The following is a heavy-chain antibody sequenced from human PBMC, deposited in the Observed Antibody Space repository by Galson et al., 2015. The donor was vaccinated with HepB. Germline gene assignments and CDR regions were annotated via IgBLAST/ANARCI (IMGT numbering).Heavy chain of an antibody. J-gene: IGHJ4*02. V-gene: IGHV3-48*02. CDR2: ISSSSSTI. CDR1: GFTFSSYS. Sequence: ALRLSCAASGFTFSSYSMNWVRQAPGKGLEWVSYISSSSSTIYYADSVKGRFTISRDNAKNSLYLQVNSLRDEDTAVYYCARRDSSSWPASFDYWGQGTLVTVSS. D-gene: IGHD6-13*01. CDR3: ARRDSSSWPASFDY.